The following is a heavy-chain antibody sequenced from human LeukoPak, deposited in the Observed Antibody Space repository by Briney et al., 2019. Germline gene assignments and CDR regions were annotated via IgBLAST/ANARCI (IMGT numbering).Heavy chain of an antibody. D-gene: IGHD6-13*01. Sequence: GGSLRLSCAASGFTFSSYNMNWVRQAPGKGLEWVSYISPSSTRIDYAASVRGRFTISRDNAKSSLYLQVNSLRAEDTAVYYCALSSSWYGGIDYWGQGTLVTVSS. CDR1: GFTFSSYN. V-gene: IGHV3-48*04. CDR3: ALSSSWYGGIDY. J-gene: IGHJ4*02. CDR2: ISPSSTRI.